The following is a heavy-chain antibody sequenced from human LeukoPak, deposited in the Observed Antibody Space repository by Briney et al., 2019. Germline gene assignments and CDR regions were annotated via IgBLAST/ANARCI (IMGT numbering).Heavy chain of an antibody. CDR1: GGSFSGYY. Sequence: SETLSLTCAVYGGSFSGYYWSWIRQPPGKGLEWIGEINHSGSTNYNPSPKSRVTISVDTPKNQFSLKLSSVTAADTAVYYCARLSEQLPRKDYYYYYMDVWGKGTTVTISS. J-gene: IGHJ6*03. CDR3: ARLSEQLPRKDYYYYYMDV. V-gene: IGHV4-34*01. CDR2: INHSGST. D-gene: IGHD6-13*01.